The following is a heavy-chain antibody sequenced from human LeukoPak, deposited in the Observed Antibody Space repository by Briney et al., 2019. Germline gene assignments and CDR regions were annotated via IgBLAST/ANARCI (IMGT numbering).Heavy chain of an antibody. V-gene: IGHV3-23*01. Sequence: GGSLRLSCAASGFTFSSSAMSWVRQAPGKGLERVSAISNNGGYTYYADSVQGRFTISRDNSKSTLCLQMNSLRAEDTAVYYCAKQLGYCSDGSCYFPYWGQGTLVTVSS. CDR2: ISNNGGYT. CDR1: GFTFSSSA. CDR3: AKQLGYCSDGSCYFPY. J-gene: IGHJ4*02. D-gene: IGHD2-15*01.